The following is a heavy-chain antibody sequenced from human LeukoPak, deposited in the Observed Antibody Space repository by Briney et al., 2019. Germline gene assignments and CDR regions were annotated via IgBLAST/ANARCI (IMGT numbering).Heavy chain of an antibody. J-gene: IGHJ4*02. CDR1: GGSISSYY. CDR3: ARRAYDSSGYYHTDDYYFDY. V-gene: IGHV4-59*01. D-gene: IGHD3-22*01. CDR2: IYYSGST. Sequence: PSETLSLTCTVSGGSISSYYWSWIRQPPGKGLEWIGYIYYSGSTNYNPSLKSRVTISVDTSKNQFSLRLSSVTAADTAVYYCARRAYDSSGYYHTDDYYFDYWGQGTLVTVSS.